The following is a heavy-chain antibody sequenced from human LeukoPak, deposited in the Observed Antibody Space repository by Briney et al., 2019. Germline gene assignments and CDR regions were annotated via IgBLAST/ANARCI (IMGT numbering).Heavy chain of an antibody. V-gene: IGHV1-46*01. CDR3: ARRPLRTGDAFDY. J-gene: IGHJ4*02. CDR2: INPSGGST. CDR1: GYTFTSYY. Sequence: GASVKVSCKASGYTFTSYYMHWVRQAPGQGLKWMGIINPSGGSTSYAQKFQGRVTMTRGTSTSTVYMELSSLRSEDTAVYYCARRPLRTGDAFDYWGQGTLVTVSS. D-gene: IGHD7-27*01.